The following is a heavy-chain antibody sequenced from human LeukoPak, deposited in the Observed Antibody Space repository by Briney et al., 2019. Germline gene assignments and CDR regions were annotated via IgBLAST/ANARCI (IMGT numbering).Heavy chain of an antibody. D-gene: IGHD3-9*01. CDR3: ARKVPYYDILTGDHPFDY. V-gene: IGHV3-21*01. J-gene: IGHJ4*02. CDR2: ISSSSSYI. CDR1: GFTFSSYS. Sequence: GGSLRLSCAASGFTFSSYSMNWVRQAPGKGLEWVSSISSSSSYINYADSVKGRFTISRDNAKNSLYLQMNSLRAEDTAVYYCARKVPYYDILTGDHPFDYWGQGTLVTVSS.